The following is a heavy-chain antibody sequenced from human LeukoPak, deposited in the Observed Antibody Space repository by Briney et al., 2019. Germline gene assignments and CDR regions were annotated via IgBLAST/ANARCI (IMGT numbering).Heavy chain of an antibody. CDR3: VRQRSDYASTYFDY. V-gene: IGHV4-39*01. D-gene: IGHD4-17*01. CDR2: IYYSGST. J-gene: IGHJ4*02. CDR1: GGSISSSSYY. Sequence: SSETLSLTCTVSGGSISSSSYYWGWLRQPPGKGLEWIGSIYYSGSTYYNPSLKSRVTISVDTSKNQFSLKLSSVTAADTAVYYCVRQRSDYASTYFDYWGQGTLVTVSS.